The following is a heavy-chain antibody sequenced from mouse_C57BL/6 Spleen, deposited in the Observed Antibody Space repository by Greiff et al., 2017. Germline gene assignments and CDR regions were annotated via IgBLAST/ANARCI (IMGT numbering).Heavy chain of an antibody. CDR3: RTGTGYFDV. V-gene: IGHV1-82*01. CDR1: GYAFSSSW. CDR2: IYPGDGDT. Sequence: VQLQQSGPELVKPGASVKISCKASGYAFSSSWMNWVKQRPGKGLEWIGRIYPGDGDTNYNGKFKGKATLTADKSSSTAYMQLSSLTSEDSAVYFCRTGTGYFDVWGTGTTVTVSS. D-gene: IGHD4-1*01. J-gene: IGHJ1*03.